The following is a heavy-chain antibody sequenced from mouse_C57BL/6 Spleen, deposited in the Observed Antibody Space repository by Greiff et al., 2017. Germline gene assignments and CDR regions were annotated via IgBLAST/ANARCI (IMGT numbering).Heavy chain of an antibody. Sequence: QVQLKQSGADLAQPGASVKLSCKASGYTFTSYWMHWVNQRPGQGLEWIGYINPRSGYTKYNQKFKDKATLTADKATSTAYMQLSSLTYEDSAVYYCARSRCGSSYGWYFEVWGTGTTVTVSS. CDR3: ARSRCGSSYGWYFEV. CDR1: GYTFTSYW. J-gene: IGHJ1*03. CDR2: INPRSGYT. D-gene: IGHD1-1*01. V-gene: IGHV1-7*01.